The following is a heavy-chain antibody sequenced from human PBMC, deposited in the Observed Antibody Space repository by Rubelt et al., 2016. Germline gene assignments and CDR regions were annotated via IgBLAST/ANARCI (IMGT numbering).Heavy chain of an antibody. CDR3: ARRGGFGARYYLDY. CDR2: IYPGDSDT. Sequence: EVQLVQSGTEVKKPGESLKISCKGSGSRFINQWIGWVRQMPGKGLEWMGIIYPGDSDTEYSPSFQGHVTISVDKSISTAYLQLGGLEASDASVYYCARRGGFGARYYLDYWGQGTLVTVSS. CDR1: GSRFINQW. D-gene: IGHD3-16*01. V-gene: IGHV5-51*01. J-gene: IGHJ4*02.